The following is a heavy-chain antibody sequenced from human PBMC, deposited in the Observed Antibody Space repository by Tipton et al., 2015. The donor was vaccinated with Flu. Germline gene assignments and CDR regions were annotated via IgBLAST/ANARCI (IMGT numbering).Heavy chain of an antibody. CDR1: GYFIGSGYY. D-gene: IGHD2-15*01. Sequence: TLSLTCSVSGYFIGSGYYWGWIRQPPGKGLEWIGNIYHTGNTYYNPSLKSRVTISVDTCKNQFSLKLSSVTAADTAVYYCAGDYCSGGSCTRSPPYWYFDLWGRGTLVTVSS. CDR2: IYHTGNT. V-gene: IGHV4-38-2*02. CDR3: AGDYCSGGSCTRSPPYWYFDL. J-gene: IGHJ2*01.